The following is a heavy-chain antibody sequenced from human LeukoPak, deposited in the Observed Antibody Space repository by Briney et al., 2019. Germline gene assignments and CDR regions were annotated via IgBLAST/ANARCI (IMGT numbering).Heavy chain of an antibody. Sequence: PGGSLRLSCAVSGFSFSNSWMSWVRQAPGKGLEWVANINQDGTLTYYVDSMRGRFTISRDNAKSSLYLQMNSVRGEDTALYFCARVVGAHEVSDYWGQGTPVTVSS. J-gene: IGHJ4*02. V-gene: IGHV3-7*01. CDR3: ARVVGAHEVSDY. CDR2: INQDGTLT. D-gene: IGHD1-26*01. CDR1: GFSFSNSW.